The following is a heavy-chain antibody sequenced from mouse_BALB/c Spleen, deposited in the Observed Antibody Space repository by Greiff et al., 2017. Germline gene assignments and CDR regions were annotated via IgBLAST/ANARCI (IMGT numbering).Heavy chain of an antibody. CDR3: ESDRYYRDDDYAMDY. D-gene: IGHD2-14*01. CDR1: GFTFTDYY. CDR2: IRNKANGYTT. Sequence: EVKLVESGGGLVQPGGSLRLSCATSGFTFTDYYMSWVRQPPGKALEWLGFIRNKANGYTTEYSASVKGRFTISRDNSQSILYLQMNTLRAEDSATYYCESDRYYRDDDYAMDYWGQGTSVTVSS. J-gene: IGHJ4*01. V-gene: IGHV7-3*02.